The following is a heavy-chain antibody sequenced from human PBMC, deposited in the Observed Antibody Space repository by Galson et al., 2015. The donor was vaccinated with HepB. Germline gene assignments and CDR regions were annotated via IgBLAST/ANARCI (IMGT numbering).Heavy chain of an antibody. J-gene: IGHJ5*02. D-gene: IGHD2-15*01. CDR3: ARAPRWYSRSSWFDP. Sequence: SVKVSCKASGYTFTSYGISWVRQAPGQGLEWMGWISAYNGNTNYAQKLQGRVTMTTDTSTSTAYMELRSLRSDDTAVYYCARAPRWYSRSSWFDPWGQGTLVTVSS. CDR2: ISAYNGNT. CDR1: GYTFTSYG. V-gene: IGHV1-18*04.